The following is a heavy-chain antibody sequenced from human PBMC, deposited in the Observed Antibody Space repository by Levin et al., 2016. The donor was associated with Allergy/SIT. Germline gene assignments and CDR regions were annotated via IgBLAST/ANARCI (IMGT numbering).Heavy chain of an antibody. CDR3: AREQWLPRGGVY. Sequence: SQTLSLTCAVYGGSFSGYYWSWIRQPPGKGLEWIGEINHSGSTNYNPSLKSRVTISVDTSKNQFSLKLSSVTAADTAVYYCAREQWLPRGGVYWGQGTLVTVSS. D-gene: IGHD6-19*01. CDR2: INHSGST. J-gene: IGHJ4*02. V-gene: IGHV4-34*01. CDR1: GGSFSGYY.